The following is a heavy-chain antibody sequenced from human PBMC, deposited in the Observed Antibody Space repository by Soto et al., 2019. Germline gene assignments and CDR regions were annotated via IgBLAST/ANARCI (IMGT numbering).Heavy chain of an antibody. CDR1: GGTFSSYS. D-gene: IGHD1-26*01. J-gene: IGHJ4*02. CDR2: IIPIFGTA. Sequence: QVQLVQSGAEVKKPGSSVKVSCKASGGTFSSYSINWVRQAPGQGLEWMGEIIPIFGTANYAQKFQGRVTITADESTSTAYMEMSSLRSEDTAVYYCARDGGRHAGGIDYWGQGTLVTVSS. CDR3: ARDGGRHAGGIDY. V-gene: IGHV1-69*01.